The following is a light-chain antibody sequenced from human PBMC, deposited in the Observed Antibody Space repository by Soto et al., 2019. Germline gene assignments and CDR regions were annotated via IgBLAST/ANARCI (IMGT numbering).Light chain of an antibody. CDR2: DLI. V-gene: IGLV2-14*03. CDR1: SSDIGYSNF. Sequence: QSVLTQPASVSGSPGQSITISCTGTSSDIGYSNFVSWYQQHPGKAPKLLIYDLINRPSGVPNRFSGSKSGNTASLTISGLQAEDEADYYCQSYDSSLSGYVFGTGTKVTV. CDR3: QSYDSSLSGYV. J-gene: IGLJ1*01.